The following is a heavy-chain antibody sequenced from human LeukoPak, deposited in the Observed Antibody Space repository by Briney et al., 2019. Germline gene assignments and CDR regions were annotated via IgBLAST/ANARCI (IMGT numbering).Heavy chain of an antibody. CDR3: AKDPRAEGDYGGDNFDY. V-gene: IGHV1-8*01. D-gene: IGHD4-23*01. CDR2: LNPNSGST. CDR1: GYTFTSYD. J-gene: IGHJ4*02. Sequence: ASVKVSCKASGYTFTSYDINWVRQATGQGLEWMGRLNPNSGSTDYAQKFQGRVTMTRNSSISTVYMELNSLRSEDTAVYYCAKDPRAEGDYGGDNFDYWGQGTLVTVSS.